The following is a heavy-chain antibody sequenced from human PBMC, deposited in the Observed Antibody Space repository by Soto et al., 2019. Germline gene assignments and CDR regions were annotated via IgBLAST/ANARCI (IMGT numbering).Heavy chain of an antibody. CDR3: AKASTGYSYAH. V-gene: IGHV3-23*01. J-gene: IGHJ4*02. Sequence: PWGSLRLSCAASGFTFSSYAMSWFRQAPGKGLEWVSAISGSGGSTYYADSVKGRFTISRDNSKNTLYLQMNSLRAEDTAVYYCAKASTGYSYAHWGQGTLVTVSS. D-gene: IGHD5-18*01. CDR2: ISGSGGST. CDR1: GFTFSSYA.